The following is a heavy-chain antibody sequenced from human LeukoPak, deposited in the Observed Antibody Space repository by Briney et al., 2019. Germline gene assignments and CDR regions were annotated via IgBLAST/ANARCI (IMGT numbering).Heavy chain of an antibody. J-gene: IGHJ3*02. CDR1: GFTFSNYN. Sequence: PGGSLRLSCAGSGFTFSNYNMNWVRQAPGKGLEWVSYISSSGSTIYYADSVKGRFTISRDNAKNSLYLQMNSLRAEDTAVYYCARDPYYYDSSPGAFDIWGQGTMVTVSS. CDR2: ISSSGSTI. V-gene: IGHV3-48*04. D-gene: IGHD3-22*01. CDR3: ARDPYYYDSSPGAFDI.